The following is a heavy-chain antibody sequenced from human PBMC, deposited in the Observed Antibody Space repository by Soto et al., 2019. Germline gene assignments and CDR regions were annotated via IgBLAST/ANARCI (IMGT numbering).Heavy chain of an antibody. Sequence: QVQLVQSGPEVKKPGASVTVSCKTSGYTFISYGITWVRQAPGHGLEWMGWISANDGDTNYAQKFQGRVTMTTDTSTSTAYMELRSLRSDATAVYYCARRALDFWGQGTLVTVSS. CDR1: GYTFISYG. J-gene: IGHJ4*02. CDR3: ARRALDF. CDR2: ISANDGDT. V-gene: IGHV1-18*01.